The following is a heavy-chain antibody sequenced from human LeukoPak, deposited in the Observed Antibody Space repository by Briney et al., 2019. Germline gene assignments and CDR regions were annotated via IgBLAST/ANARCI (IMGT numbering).Heavy chain of an antibody. CDR1: GYTFTSYD. V-gene: IGHV1-8*03. D-gene: IGHD2-15*01. CDR2: MNPNSGNT. Sequence: GASVKVSCKASGYTFTSYDINWVRQATGQGLEWMGWMNPNSGNTGYAQKFQGRVTITRNTSISTAYMELSSLRSEDTAVYYCARAEGVVVAAHIDVWGKGTTVTVSS. CDR3: ARAEGVVVAAHIDV. J-gene: IGHJ6*03.